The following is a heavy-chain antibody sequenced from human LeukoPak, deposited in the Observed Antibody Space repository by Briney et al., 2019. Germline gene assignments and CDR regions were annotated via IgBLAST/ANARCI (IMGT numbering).Heavy chain of an antibody. D-gene: IGHD1-26*01. CDR3: ARDSESLDY. Sequence: AASVKVSCKASGGAFSSYTISWVRLAPGQGLEWMGRIIPILGIANYAQKFQGRVTITADKSTSTAYMELSSLRSEDTAVYYCARDSESLDYWGQGTLVTVSS. CDR2: IIPILGIA. V-gene: IGHV1-69*04. CDR1: GGAFSSYT. J-gene: IGHJ4*02.